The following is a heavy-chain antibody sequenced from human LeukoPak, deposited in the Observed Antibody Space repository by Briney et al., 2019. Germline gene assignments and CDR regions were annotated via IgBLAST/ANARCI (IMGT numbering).Heavy chain of an antibody. CDR3: ARDGKMFRGPMIMRHFDY. J-gene: IGHJ4*02. Sequence: GGSLRLSCAVSGFTFTTYSMHWVRQAPGKGLEWVALISFDGSEKYYADSVKGRFTISRDNSKNTLYLQMNSVRVEDTAVYFCARDGKMFRGPMIMRHFDYWGQGALVTVSS. V-gene: IGHV3-30*03. CDR2: ISFDGSEK. D-gene: IGHD3-10*01. CDR1: GFTFTTYS.